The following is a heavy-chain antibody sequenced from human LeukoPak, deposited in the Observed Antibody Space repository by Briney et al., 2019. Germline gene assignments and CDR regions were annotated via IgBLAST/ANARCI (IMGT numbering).Heavy chain of an antibody. V-gene: IGHV1-2*02. J-gene: IGHJ5*02. CDR1: GYTFTGYY. Sequence: ASVKVSCKASGYTFTGYYMHWVRQAPGQGLEWMGWINPNSGGTNYAQKFQGRVTMTRDTSISTAYMELSRLRSDDTAVYYCARARNDFWSGYSSNWFDPWGQGTLVTVSS. CDR3: ARARNDFWSGYSSNWFDP. CDR2: INPNSGGT. D-gene: IGHD3-3*01.